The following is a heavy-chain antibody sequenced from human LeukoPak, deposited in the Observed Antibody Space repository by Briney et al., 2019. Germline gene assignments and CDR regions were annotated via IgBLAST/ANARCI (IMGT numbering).Heavy chain of an antibody. CDR3: ARDIAVAGIDY. J-gene: IGHJ4*02. V-gene: IGHV1-69*05. CDR1: GGTFSSYA. CDR2: IIPIFGTA. D-gene: IGHD6-19*01. Sequence: GASVKVSCKASGGTFSSYAIGWVRQAPGQGLEWMGRIIPIFGTANYAQKFQGRVTITTDESTSTAYMELSSLRSEDTAVYYCARDIAVAGIDYWGQGTLVTVSS.